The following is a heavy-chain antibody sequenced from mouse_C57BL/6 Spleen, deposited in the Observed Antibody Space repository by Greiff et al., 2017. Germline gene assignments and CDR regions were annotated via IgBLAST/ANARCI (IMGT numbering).Heavy chain of an antibody. CDR2: IHPNSGST. J-gene: IGHJ1*03. CDR3: ARFLLYYGSSYWYFDV. V-gene: IGHV1-64*01. Sequence: VQLQESGAELVKPGASVKLSCKASGYTFTSYWMHWVKQRPGQGLEWIGMIHPNSGSTNYNEKFKSKATLPVDKSSSTAYMQLSSLTSEDSAVYYCARFLLYYGSSYWYFDVWGTGTTVTVSS. D-gene: IGHD1-1*01. CDR1: GYTFTSYW.